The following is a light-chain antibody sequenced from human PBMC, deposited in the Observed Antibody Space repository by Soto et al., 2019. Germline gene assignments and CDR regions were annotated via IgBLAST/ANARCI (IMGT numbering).Light chain of an antibody. J-gene: IGKJ5*01. Sequence: IRVDHSVSALSASIGDRVTITCRASQGINIYLAWYQQAAGKVPKHLIYGASKLQSGVPSRFRGGGSGTNFTLTISSLQPEDVGTYYCQNYNSAPIPFAQGGRLAIK. CDR3: QNYNSAPIP. V-gene: IGKV1-27*01. CDR1: QGINIY. CDR2: GAS.